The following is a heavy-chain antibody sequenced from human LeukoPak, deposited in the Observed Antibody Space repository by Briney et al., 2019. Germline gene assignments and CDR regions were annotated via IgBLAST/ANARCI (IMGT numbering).Heavy chain of an antibody. CDR3: ARRVNSSGYYHYYYYMDV. D-gene: IGHD3-22*01. V-gene: IGHV4-39*01. J-gene: IGHJ6*03. CDR2: IYYSGST. CDR1: AGSISSSSYY. Sequence: KTSETLSLTCTVSAGSISSSSYYWGWIRQPPGKGLEWIGSIYYSGSTYYNPSLKSRVTISVDTSKNQFSLKLSSVAAADTAVYYCARRVNSSGYYHYYYYMDVWGKGTTVTVSS.